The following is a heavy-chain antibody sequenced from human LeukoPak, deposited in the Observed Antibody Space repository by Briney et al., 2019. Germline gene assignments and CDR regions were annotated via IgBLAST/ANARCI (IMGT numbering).Heavy chain of an antibody. J-gene: IGHJ4*02. CDR3: ARPRTYYDFWRGYPPFDY. CDR2: ISAYNNNT. D-gene: IGHD3-3*01. CDR1: GYTFTAYG. V-gene: IGHV1-18*01. Sequence: ASVKVSCKTSGYTFTAYGISWVRQAPGQGLQWMGWISAYNNNTNYAQTLQDRLTMTTDTSTRTAYMELSSLRSEDTAVYYCARPRTYYDFWRGYPPFDYWGQGTLVTVSS.